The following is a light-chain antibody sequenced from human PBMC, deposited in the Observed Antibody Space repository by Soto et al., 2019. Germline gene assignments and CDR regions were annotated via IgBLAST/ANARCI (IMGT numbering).Light chain of an antibody. J-gene: IGKJ1*01. Sequence: DLVMTQSPDSLAVSLGERATINCKSSQSVLYSSNNKNYLAWYQQKPGQPPKLLIYWASTRESGVPDRFSGSGSGTDFTLTISSLEPEDFAVYYCQQRSNWRWTFGQGTKVDIK. CDR3: QQRSNWRWT. V-gene: IGKV4-1*01. CDR2: WAS. CDR1: QSVLYSSNNKNY.